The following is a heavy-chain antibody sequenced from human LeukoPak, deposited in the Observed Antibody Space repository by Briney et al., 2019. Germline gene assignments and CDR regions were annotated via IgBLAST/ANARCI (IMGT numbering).Heavy chain of an antibody. CDR2: ISYDGSNT. D-gene: IGHD3-10*01. CDR3: AKPYYYGSRSYMDY. V-gene: IGHV3-30*18. J-gene: IGHJ4*02. Sequence: PGGSLRLSCAASGFTFSSYGMHWVRQASGKGLEWVAVISYDGSNTYYADSAKGRFTISRDNSKNMLYLQMNSLRAEDTAVYYCAKPYYYGSRSYMDYWGQGTLVTVSS. CDR1: GFTFSSYG.